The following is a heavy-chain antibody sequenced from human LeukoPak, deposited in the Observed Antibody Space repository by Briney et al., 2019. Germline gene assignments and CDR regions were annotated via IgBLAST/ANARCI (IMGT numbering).Heavy chain of an antibody. CDR1: GFTFSSYA. V-gene: IGHV3-23*01. Sequence: GGSLRLSCAASGFTFSSYAMSWVRQAPGKGLEWVSAISGSGGSTYYADSVKGRFTISRDNAKNSLYLQMNSLRDEDTAVYYCARSGSSSWYFDYWGQGTLVTVSS. J-gene: IGHJ4*02. CDR2: ISGSGGST. D-gene: IGHD6-13*01. CDR3: ARSGSSSWYFDY.